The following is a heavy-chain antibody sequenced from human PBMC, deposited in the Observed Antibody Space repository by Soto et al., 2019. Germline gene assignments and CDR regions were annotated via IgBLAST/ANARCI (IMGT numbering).Heavy chain of an antibody. CDR2: ISDYNGNT. Sequence: QVQLVQSGAEVKKPGASVKVSCKASGYSFTSYGISWVRQAPGQGLEWMGWISDYNGNTDYPQKLQGRVTMTTYTSTSTAYMELRSLRSDDTAVYYCAREGYCISTSSYASALDYWGQGSLVTVST. D-gene: IGHD2-2*01. V-gene: IGHV1-18*01. J-gene: IGHJ4*02. CDR3: AREGYCISTSSYASALDY. CDR1: GYSFTSYG.